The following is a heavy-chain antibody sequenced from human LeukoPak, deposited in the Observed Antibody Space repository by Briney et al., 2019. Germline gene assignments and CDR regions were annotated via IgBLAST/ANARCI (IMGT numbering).Heavy chain of an antibody. Sequence: PGGSLRLSCAASGFTVSSNYMSWVRQAPGKGLEWVSVMYSGGSTYYADSVKGRFTISRDNSKNTLYLQMNSLRAEDTAVYYCASRPSHSSGWYNWFDPWGQGTLVTVSS. CDR3: ASRPSHSSGWYNWFDP. CDR2: MYSGGST. D-gene: IGHD6-19*01. CDR1: GFTVSSNY. V-gene: IGHV3-66*02. J-gene: IGHJ5*02.